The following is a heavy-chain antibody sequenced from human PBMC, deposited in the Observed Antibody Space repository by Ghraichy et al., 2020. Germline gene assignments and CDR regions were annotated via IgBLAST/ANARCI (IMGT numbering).Heavy chain of an antibody. Sequence: ASVKVSCKASGYTFTGYYMHWVRQAPGQGLEWMGWINPNSGGTNYAQKFQGRVTMTRDTSISTAYMELSRLRSDDTAVYYCARVLAGYCSSTSCYGVYQVGYYGMDVWGQGTTVTVSS. V-gene: IGHV1-2*02. CDR2: INPNSGGT. J-gene: IGHJ6*02. CDR1: GYTFTGYY. D-gene: IGHD2-2*01. CDR3: ARVLAGYCSSTSCYGVYQVGYYGMDV.